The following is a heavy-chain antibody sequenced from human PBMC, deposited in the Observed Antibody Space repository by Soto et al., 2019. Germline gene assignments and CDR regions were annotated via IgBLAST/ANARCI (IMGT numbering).Heavy chain of an antibody. D-gene: IGHD6-13*01. Sequence: GASVNVSCKASGYTFTSYYMHWVRQAPGQGLEWMGIINPSGGSTSYAQKFQGRVTMTRDTSTSTVYMELSSLRSEDTAVYYCATYSSRSLYYYYGMDIWGQGTTVTVYS. J-gene: IGHJ6*02. CDR2: INPSGGST. CDR3: ATYSSRSLYYYYGMDI. CDR1: GYTFTSYY. V-gene: IGHV1-46*01.